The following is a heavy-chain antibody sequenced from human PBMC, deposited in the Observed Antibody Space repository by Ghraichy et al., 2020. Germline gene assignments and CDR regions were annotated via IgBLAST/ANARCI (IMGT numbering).Heavy chain of an antibody. CDR1: GGSISSYY. J-gene: IGHJ4*02. V-gene: IGHV4-59*01. Sequence: SETLSLTCTVSGGSISSYYWSWIRQPPGKGLEWIGYIYYSGSTNYNPSFKSRVTISVDKSKNQFSLKLSSVTAADTAMYYCARRGDYYDGSGYYYAFDYWGLGTLVTVSS. CDR3: ARRGDYYDGSGYYYAFDY. CDR2: IYYSGST. D-gene: IGHD3-22*01.